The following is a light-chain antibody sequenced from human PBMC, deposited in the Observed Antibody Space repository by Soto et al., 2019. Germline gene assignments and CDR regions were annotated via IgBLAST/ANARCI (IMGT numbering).Light chain of an antibody. CDR2: EVS. CDR1: SSDVGNYNL. CDR3: SSYASSNTVV. Sequence: QSVLTQPASVSGSPGQSITISCTGTSSDVGNYNLVSWYQQHPGKAPKLMIYEVSKRPSGVSNRFSGSKSANTASLTISGLQAEDEADYYCSSYASSNTVVFGGGTKLTVL. V-gene: IGLV2-23*02. J-gene: IGLJ2*01.